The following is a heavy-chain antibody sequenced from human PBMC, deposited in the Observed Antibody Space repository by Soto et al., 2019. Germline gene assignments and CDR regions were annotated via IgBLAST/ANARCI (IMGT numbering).Heavy chain of an antibody. D-gene: IGHD6-19*01. V-gene: IGHV3-23*01. CDR3: AKVGSSGWYLSGNFDY. J-gene: IGHJ4*02. Sequence: LRLSCAASGFTFSSYAMSWVRQAPGKGLEWVSAISGSGGSTYYADSVKGRFTISRDNSKNTLYLQMNSLRAEDTAVYYCAKVGSSGWYLSGNFDYWGQGTLVTVSS. CDR2: ISGSGGST. CDR1: GFTFSSYA.